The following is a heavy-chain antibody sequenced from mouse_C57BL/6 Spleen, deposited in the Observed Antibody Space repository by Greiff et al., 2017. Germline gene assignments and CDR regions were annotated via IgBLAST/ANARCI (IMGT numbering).Heavy chain of an antibody. Sequence: VQLQQPGAELVKPGASVTMSCKASGYTFTSYWITWVKQRPGQGLEWIGDIYPGSGSTNYNEKFKSKATLTVDTSSSTAYVQLSSLTSEDSAVYYCARYSSKFVQWGQGTVVTVS. D-gene: IGHD3-2*02. CDR3: ARYSSKFVQ. CDR1: GYTFTSYW. CDR2: IYPGSGST. V-gene: IGHV1-55*01. J-gene: IGHJ3*02.